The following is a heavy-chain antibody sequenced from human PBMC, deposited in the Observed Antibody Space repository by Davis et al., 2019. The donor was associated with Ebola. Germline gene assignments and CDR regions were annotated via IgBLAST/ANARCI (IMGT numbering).Heavy chain of an antibody. Sequence: GGSLRLSCAASGFTFSNYLMSWVRQAPGKGLEWVANIKEEGSEKYYVDSVKGRFTISRDNAKNSLFLEMNSLRAEDTAFYYCASGDGRGRSYDMDVWGQGTTVTVSS. J-gene: IGHJ6*03. CDR3: ASGDGRGRSYDMDV. CDR1: GFTFSNYL. V-gene: IGHV3-7*03. D-gene: IGHD3/OR15-3a*01. CDR2: IKEEGSEK.